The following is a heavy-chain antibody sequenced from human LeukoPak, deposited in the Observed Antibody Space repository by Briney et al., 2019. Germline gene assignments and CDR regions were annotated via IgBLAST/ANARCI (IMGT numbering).Heavy chain of an antibody. CDR2: IYHSGST. J-gene: IGHJ4*02. CDR1: GGSISSSNW. Sequence: PSGTLSLTCAVSGGSISSSNWWSWVRQPPGKGLEWIGEIYHSGSTNYNPSLKSRVTISVDTSKNQFSLKLSSVTAADTAVYYCARAQDGYIYNYWGQGTLVTVSS. D-gene: IGHD5-24*01. CDR3: ARAQDGYIYNY. V-gene: IGHV4-4*02.